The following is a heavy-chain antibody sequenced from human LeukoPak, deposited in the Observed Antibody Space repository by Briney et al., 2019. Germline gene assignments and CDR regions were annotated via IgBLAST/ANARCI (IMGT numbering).Heavy chain of an antibody. J-gene: IGHJ4*02. CDR1: GFTFSSYS. V-gene: IGHV3-48*04. CDR3: ARDLRYSSGWYYFDY. CDR2: ISSSSSTI. D-gene: IGHD6-19*01. Sequence: GGSLRLSCAASGFTFSSYSMNWVRQAPGKGLEWVSYISSSSSTIYYADSVKGRFTISRDNAKNSLYLQMNSLRAEDTAVYYCARDLRYSSGWYYFDYWGQGTLVTVSS.